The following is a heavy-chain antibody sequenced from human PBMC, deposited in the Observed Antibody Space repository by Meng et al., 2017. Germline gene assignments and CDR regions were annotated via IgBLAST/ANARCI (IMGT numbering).Heavy chain of an antibody. CDR1: GIIFSSYC. CDR3: VSMSY. J-gene: IGHJ4*02. Sequence: EGVGGALCPPWRTRVVSGAAIGIIFSSYCMHWAPGEPVKWLGVVALISNDGCNKYLADSVKVSVANSRDNSKHELNLLTTRLRAEDTAVYYCVSMSYWGQGTLVTVSS. V-gene: IGHV3-30*01. CDR2: ISNDGCNK. D-gene: IGHD2-8*01.